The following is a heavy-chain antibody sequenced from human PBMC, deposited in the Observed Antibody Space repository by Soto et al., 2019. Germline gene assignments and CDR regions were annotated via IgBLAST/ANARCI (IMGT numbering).Heavy chain of an antibody. CDR1: VFSLSTSGMC. Sequence: ESGPTLVNPTQTPTLTCTFSVFSLSTSGMCVGWIRQPPGKALEWLALIDWDGDKYYNTSLKTRLTISKDTAKSQVVLTMANMDPVDTATYYCARRAAYSSSYFFDYWGQGTLVTVSS. J-gene: IGHJ4*02. V-gene: IGHV2-70*01. CDR3: ARRAAYSSSYFFDY. CDR2: IDWDGDK. D-gene: IGHD6-6*01.